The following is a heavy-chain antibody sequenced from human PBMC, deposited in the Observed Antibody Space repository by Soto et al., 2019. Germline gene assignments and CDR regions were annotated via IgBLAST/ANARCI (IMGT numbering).Heavy chain of an antibody. J-gene: IGHJ4*01. Sequence: SQSHPSTAAEFPCSDYYMSWVRQDPGKGLEWVSGISAGGGGTYYADSVKGRFTISRDISKNTVYLQMNGLRVEDTVVDYCAKDMRQWVETFAYWGHGTLVTVSS. CDR3: AKDMRQWVETFAY. D-gene: IGHD6-19*01. CDR1: EFPCSDYY. V-gene: IGHV3-23*01. CDR2: ISAGGGGT.